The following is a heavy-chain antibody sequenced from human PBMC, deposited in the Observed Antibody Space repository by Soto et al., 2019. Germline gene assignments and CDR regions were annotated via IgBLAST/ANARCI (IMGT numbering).Heavy chain of an antibody. CDR2: ISSSSSYT. D-gene: IGHD3-22*01. CDR3: ARDLLPRYYDSSGYPVPHY. V-gene: IGHV3-11*06. J-gene: IGHJ4*02. Sequence: CAASGFTFSDYYMSWIRQAPGKGLEWVSYISSSSSYTNYADSVKGRFTISRDNAKNSLYLQMNSLRAEDTAVYYCARDLLPRYYDSSGYPVPHYWGQGTLVTVSS. CDR1: GFTFSDYY.